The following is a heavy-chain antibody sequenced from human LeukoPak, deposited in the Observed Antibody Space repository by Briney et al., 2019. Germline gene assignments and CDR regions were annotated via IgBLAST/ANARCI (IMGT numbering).Heavy chain of an antibody. Sequence: SETLSLTCTVSGGSISSSSDYWGWIRQAPGKGLEWLGSIYYHENTYYNSSLKSRVTISVYTSKNQFSLKLNSVTAADTAVYLCARRAYSAAYWKHFDYWGQGTLVTVSS. CDR3: ARRAYSAAYWKHFDY. CDR1: GGSISSSSDY. CDR2: IYYHENT. V-gene: IGHV4-39*01. D-gene: IGHD1-1*01. J-gene: IGHJ4*02.